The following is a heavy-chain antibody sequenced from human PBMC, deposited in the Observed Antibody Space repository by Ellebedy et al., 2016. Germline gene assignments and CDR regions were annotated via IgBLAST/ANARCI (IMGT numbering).Heavy chain of an antibody. CDR3: ARGSDSRKVGY. Sequence: SETLSLTCAIYDGSFSDTYWTWIRQPPGKGLEWIGEIHPSGSTTYNPSLDSRVTMSVDTSKNQFSLNLYSVTAADTAVYYWARGSDSRKVGYWGQGILVTVAS. J-gene: IGHJ4*02. CDR2: IHPSGST. D-gene: IGHD6-13*01. CDR1: DGSFSDTY. V-gene: IGHV4-34*01.